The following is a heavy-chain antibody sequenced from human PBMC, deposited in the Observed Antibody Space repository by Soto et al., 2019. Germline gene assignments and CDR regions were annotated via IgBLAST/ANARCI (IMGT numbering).Heavy chain of an antibody. D-gene: IGHD3-3*01. CDR2: ISSSSSTI. J-gene: IGHJ6*03. Sequence: PGGSLRLSCAASGFTFSDYYMSWIRQAPGKGLEWVSYISSSSSTIYYADSVKGRFTISRDNAKNSLYLQMNSLRAEDTAVYYCARPRSTYYDFWTPDYYYMDVWGKGTTVTVSS. CDR1: GFTFSDYY. CDR3: ARPRSTYYDFWTPDYYYMDV. V-gene: IGHV3-11*04.